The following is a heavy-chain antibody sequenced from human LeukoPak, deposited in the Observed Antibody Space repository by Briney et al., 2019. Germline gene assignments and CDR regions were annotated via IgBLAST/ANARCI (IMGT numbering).Heavy chain of an antibody. CDR2: IHTSGTS. J-gene: IGHJ6*03. CDR3: AGSYYYYYTADHYYMDV. CDR1: GASISSYY. V-gene: IGHV4-4*07. Sequence: SETLSLTCTVSGASISSYYWSWIRQPAGKGLEWIGRIHTSGTSNCNPSLKSRVNMSVDTSKNQFSLKLSSVTAADTAVYYCAGSYYYYYTADHYYMDVWGKGTTVTISS. D-gene: IGHD1-26*01.